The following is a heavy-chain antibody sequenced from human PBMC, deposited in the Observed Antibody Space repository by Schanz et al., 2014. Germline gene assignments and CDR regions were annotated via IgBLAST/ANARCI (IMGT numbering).Heavy chain of an antibody. V-gene: IGHV3-48*01. CDR1: GFSFSSYS. Sequence: EVQLVESGGGLVQPGGSLRLSCAASGFSFSSYSLNWVRQAPGKGLEWVSYISTTGSTIYYADSVRGRFTISRDNAKNSLYLQMNSLRAEDTAVYYCARERTNYGGNSYFFDHWGQGTLVTVSS. CDR2: ISTTGSTI. J-gene: IGHJ4*02. CDR3: ARERTNYGGNSYFFDH. D-gene: IGHD2-21*02.